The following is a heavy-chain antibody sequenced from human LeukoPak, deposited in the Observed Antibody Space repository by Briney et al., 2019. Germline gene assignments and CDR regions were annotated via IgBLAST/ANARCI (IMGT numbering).Heavy chain of an antibody. J-gene: IGHJ4*02. CDR1: GFTFSSYA. V-gene: IGHV3-23*01. CDR2: ISGSGGST. D-gene: IGHD3-3*01. Sequence: GGSLRLSCAASGFTFSSYAMSWVRQAPGKGLEWVSAISGSGGSTYYADSVKGRFTISRDKSKNTLYLQMNSLRAEDTALYYCAKDFWSGYYSGYFDYWGQGTLVTVSS. CDR3: AKDFWSGYYSGYFDY.